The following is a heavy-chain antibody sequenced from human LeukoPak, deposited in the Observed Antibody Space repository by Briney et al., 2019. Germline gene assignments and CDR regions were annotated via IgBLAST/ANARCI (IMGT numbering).Heavy chain of an antibody. Sequence: GGSLRLSCAASGFTFDDYAMHWVRHAPGKGLEWVSGISWNSGSIVYAHCVKGRLTISRDNAKNSLYLQMDSVRAEDTALYYCAKDQGVMFEYYFDYWGEGSLVTVSS. CDR3: AKDQGVMFEYYFDY. CDR2: ISWNSGSI. V-gene: IGHV3-9*01. CDR1: GFTFDDYA. D-gene: IGHD3-10*02. J-gene: IGHJ4*02.